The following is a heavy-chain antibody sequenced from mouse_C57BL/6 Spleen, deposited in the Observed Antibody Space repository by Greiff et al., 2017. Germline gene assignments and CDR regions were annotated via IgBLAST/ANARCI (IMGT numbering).Heavy chain of an antibody. CDR2: INPNYGTP. CDR3: ARPYYYGSTSYWYFDV. D-gene: IGHD1-1*01. Sequence: EVKLQESGPELVKPGASVKISCKASGYSFTDYNMNWVKQSNGKSLEWIGVINPNYGTPSYNQKFKGKDTLTVDQSSSTAYMQLNSLTSEDSAVYYWARPYYYGSTSYWYFDVWGTGTTVTVSS. V-gene: IGHV1-39*01. CDR1: GYSFTDYN. J-gene: IGHJ1*03.